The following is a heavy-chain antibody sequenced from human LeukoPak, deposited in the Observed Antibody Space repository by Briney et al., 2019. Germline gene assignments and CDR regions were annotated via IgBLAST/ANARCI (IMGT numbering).Heavy chain of an antibody. J-gene: IGHJ4*02. V-gene: IGHV3-30-3*01. CDR1: GFTFSSYA. Sequence: GGSLRLSCAASGFTFSSYAMHWVRQAPGKGLEWVAVISYDGSNKYYADSVKGRFTISRDNSKNTLYLQMNSLRAEDTAVYYCAGEMDLHLDAPFDYWGQGTLVTVSS. CDR2: ISYDGSNK. D-gene: IGHD2-2*03. CDR3: AGEMDLHLDAPFDY.